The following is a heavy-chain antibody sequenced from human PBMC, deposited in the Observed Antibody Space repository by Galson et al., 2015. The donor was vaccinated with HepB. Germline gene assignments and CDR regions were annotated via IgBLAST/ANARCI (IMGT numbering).Heavy chain of an antibody. V-gene: IGHV4-4*01. CDR3: ARCPTPRRELLRGDYFYGLDV. J-gene: IGHJ6*02. Sequence: ETLSLTCAVSGGSISSSNWWNWVRQPPGKGLEWIGEISHTESTNYNPSLRSRVTISLDKSKKQFSLKLRSVTAADTAVYFCARCPTPRRELLRGDYFYGLDVWGLGTTVTVSS. CDR2: ISHTEST. D-gene: IGHD1-26*01. CDR1: GGSISSSNW.